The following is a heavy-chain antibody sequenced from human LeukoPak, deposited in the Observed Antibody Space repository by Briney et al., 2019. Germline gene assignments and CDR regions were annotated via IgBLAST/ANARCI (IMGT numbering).Heavy chain of an antibody. CDR3: ARVRSSTAYYMDV. CDR2: IYHSGST. V-gene: IGHV4-38-2*02. Sequence: SETLSLTCTVSGYSISSGYYWGWIRQPPGKGLEWIGSIYHSGSTYYNPSLKSRVTISVDTSKNQFSLKLSSVTAADTAVYYCARVRSSTAYYMDVWGKGTTVTVSS. J-gene: IGHJ6*03. D-gene: IGHD2-2*01. CDR1: GYSISSGYY.